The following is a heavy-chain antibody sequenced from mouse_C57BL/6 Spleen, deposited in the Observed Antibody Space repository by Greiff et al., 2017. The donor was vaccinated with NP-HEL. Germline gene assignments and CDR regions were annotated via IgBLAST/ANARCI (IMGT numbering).Heavy chain of an antibody. CDR3: ARRALSDRYFDV. Sequence: DVMLVESGGGLVQPGESLKLSCESNEYEFPSHDMSWVRKTPEKRLELVAAINSDGGSTYYPDTMARRLILSSDNTMQTLYLQMSSLRSDDRALYYGARRALSDRYFDVWGRGTTVTVSS. J-gene: IGHJ1*03. V-gene: IGHV5-2*03. CDR2: INSDGGST. CDR1: EYEFPSHD.